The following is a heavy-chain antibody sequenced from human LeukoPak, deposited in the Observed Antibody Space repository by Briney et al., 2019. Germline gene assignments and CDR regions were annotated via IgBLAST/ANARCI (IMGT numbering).Heavy chain of an antibody. CDR1: GGSTSSSSYY. CDR3: ASPIVVVPAAIFHFDY. D-gene: IGHD2-2*02. Sequence: SETLSLTCTVSGGSTSSSSYYWGWIRQPPGKGLEWIGSIYYSGSTYYNPSLKSRVTISVDTSKNQFSLKLSSVTAADTAVYYCASPIVVVPAAIFHFDYWGQGTLVTVSS. J-gene: IGHJ4*02. V-gene: IGHV4-39*01. CDR2: IYYSGST.